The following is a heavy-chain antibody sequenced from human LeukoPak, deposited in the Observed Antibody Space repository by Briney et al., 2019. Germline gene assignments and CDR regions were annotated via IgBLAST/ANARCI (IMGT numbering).Heavy chain of an antibody. CDR1: GGSISSYY. CDR2: IYTSGST. J-gene: IGHJ4*02. Sequence: SETLSLTCTVSGGSISSYYWSWIRQPAGKGLEWIGRIYTSGSTNYNPSLKSRVTISVDTSKNQFSLKLSSVTAADTAVYYCAREILTGGWYNHLFDYWGQGTLVTVSS. D-gene: IGHD6-19*01. V-gene: IGHV4-4*07. CDR3: AREILTGGWYNHLFDY.